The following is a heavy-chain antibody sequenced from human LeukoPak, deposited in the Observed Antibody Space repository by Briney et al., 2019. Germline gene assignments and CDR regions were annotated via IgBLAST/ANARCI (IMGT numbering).Heavy chain of an antibody. V-gene: IGHV1-8*01. J-gene: IGHJ4*02. CDR1: GYTFTSYD. Sequence: AASVKVSCKASGYTFTSYDINWVRQATGQGLEWMGWMNPNSGNTGYTQKFQGRVTMTRNTSISTAYMELSSLRSEDTAVYYCARHPPGIAAAGTGFDYWGQGTLVTVSS. D-gene: IGHD6-13*01. CDR2: MNPNSGNT. CDR3: ARHPPGIAAAGTGFDY.